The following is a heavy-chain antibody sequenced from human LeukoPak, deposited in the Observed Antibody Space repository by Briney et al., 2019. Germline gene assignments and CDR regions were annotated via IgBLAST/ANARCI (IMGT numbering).Heavy chain of an antibody. D-gene: IGHD4-11*01. CDR3: ARGTTVTWYYYYYYYMDV. CDR2: IYYSGST. V-gene: IGHV4-39*07. Sequence: PSETLSLTCTVSGGSISSSSYYWGWIRQPPGKGLEWIGSIYYSGSTYYNPSLKSRVTISVDTSKNQFSLKLSSVTAADTAVYYCARGTTVTWYYYYYYYMDVWGKGTTVTVSS. J-gene: IGHJ6*03. CDR1: GGSISSSSYY.